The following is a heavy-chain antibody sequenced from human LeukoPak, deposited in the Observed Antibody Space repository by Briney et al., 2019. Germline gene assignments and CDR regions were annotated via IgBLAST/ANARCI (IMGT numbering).Heavy chain of an antibody. Sequence: SETLSLTCAVSGGSIISSSYNWGWIRQPPGKGLEWIGTIYHSGTTYYNPSLKSRVTISVDTSKNQFFLKLSSVTAADTAVYYCARKMFGSETYSFDYWGQGTLVTVSS. CDR2: IYHSGTT. CDR3: ARKMFGSETYSFDY. CDR1: GGSIISSSYN. V-gene: IGHV4-39*01. D-gene: IGHD3-10*01. J-gene: IGHJ4*02.